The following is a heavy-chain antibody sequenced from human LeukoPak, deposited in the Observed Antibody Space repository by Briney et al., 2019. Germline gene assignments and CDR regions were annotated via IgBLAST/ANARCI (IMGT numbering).Heavy chain of an antibody. V-gene: IGHV1-18*01. J-gene: IGHJ4*02. Sequence: ASVKVSCKASGYTFTSYGISWVRQAPGQGLEWMGWISAYNGNTNYAQKLQGRVTITTDTSTSTAYMELRSLRSDDTAVYYCARSGCYYDSLTGYYYFDYWGQGTLVTVSS. CDR2: ISAYNGNT. CDR3: ARSGCYYDSLTGYYYFDY. D-gene: IGHD3-9*01. CDR1: GYTFTSYG.